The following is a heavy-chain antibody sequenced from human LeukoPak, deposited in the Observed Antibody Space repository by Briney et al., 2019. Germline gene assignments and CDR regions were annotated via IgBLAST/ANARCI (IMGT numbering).Heavy chain of an antibody. CDR1: GFTFSDHY. Sequence: GGSLRLSCAASGFTFSDHYMDWVRQAPGKGLEWVGRSRDKANSYSTQYAAAVKGRFTISRDDSKNSLYLHMNSLKTEDTAVYHCVKSRIGQYLLGYWGQGTLVTVSS. V-gene: IGHV3-72*01. D-gene: IGHD2-15*01. CDR2: SRDKANSYST. J-gene: IGHJ4*02. CDR3: VKSRIGQYLLGY.